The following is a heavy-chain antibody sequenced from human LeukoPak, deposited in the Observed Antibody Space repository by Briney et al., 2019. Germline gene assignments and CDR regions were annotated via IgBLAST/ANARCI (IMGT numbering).Heavy chain of an antibody. J-gene: IGHJ4*02. CDR2: IHYSGST. D-gene: IGHD1-20*01. V-gene: IGHV4-59*08. CDR1: GASITTYY. Sequence: SETLSLTCSVSGASITTYYWSWIRQPPGKGLGWIAYIHYSGSTSYSPSLKSRLTISLDTSKNQFSLKLSSVTAADTAVYHCARLDGNWNYFDYWGQGTLVTVSS. CDR3: ARLDGNWNYFDY.